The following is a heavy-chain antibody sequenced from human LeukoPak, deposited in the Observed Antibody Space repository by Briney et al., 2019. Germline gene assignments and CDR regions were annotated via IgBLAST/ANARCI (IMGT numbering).Heavy chain of an antibody. Sequence: ASVKVSCKASGYTFTGYYMHWVRQAPGQGLEWMGWINPNSGGTNYAQKFQGRVTMTRDTPISTAYMELSRLRSDDTAVYYCAGWGYSSGWTDDAFDIWGQGTMVTVSS. CDR2: INPNSGGT. V-gene: IGHV1-2*02. D-gene: IGHD6-19*01. J-gene: IGHJ3*02. CDR3: AGWGYSSGWTDDAFDI. CDR1: GYTFTGYY.